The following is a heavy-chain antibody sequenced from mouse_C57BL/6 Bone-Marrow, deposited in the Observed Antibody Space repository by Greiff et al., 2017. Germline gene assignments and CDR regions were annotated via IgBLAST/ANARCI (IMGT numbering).Heavy chain of an antibody. D-gene: IGHD1-1*01. CDR1: GYTFTNYW. CDR2: NYPGGGYT. V-gene: IGHV1-63*01. CDR3: ARYNYGSSYWYFDV. J-gene: IGHJ1*03. Sequence: QVQLQQSGAELVRPGTSVKMSCKASGYTFTNYWIGWAKQRPGHGLEWIGDNYPGGGYTNYNEKFKGKATLTADQSSSTAYMQFSSLTSEDSAIYYCARYNYGSSYWYFDVWGTGTTVTVSS.